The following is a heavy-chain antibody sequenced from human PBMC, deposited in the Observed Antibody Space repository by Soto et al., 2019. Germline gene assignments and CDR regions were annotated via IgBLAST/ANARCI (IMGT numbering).Heavy chain of an antibody. J-gene: IGHJ6*02. CDR3: ARDYYDFWSGYYPSNYYYGMDV. Sequence: ASVKVSCKASGYTFASYYMHWVRQAPGQGLERMGIINPSGGSTSYAQKFQGRVTMTRDTSTSTVYMELSSLRSEDTAVYYCARDYYDFWSGYYPSNYYYGMDVWGQGTTVTVSS. CDR1: GYTFASYY. CDR2: INPSGGST. D-gene: IGHD3-3*01. V-gene: IGHV1-46*01.